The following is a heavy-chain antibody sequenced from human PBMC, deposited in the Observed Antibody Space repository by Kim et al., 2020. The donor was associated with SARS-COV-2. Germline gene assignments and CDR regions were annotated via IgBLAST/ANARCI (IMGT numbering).Heavy chain of an antibody. CDR1: GDSISSSSYY. CDR3: ARHRVVGTFFDY. D-gene: IGHD1-26*01. J-gene: IGHJ4*02. CDR2: VYYSGST. Sequence: SETLSLTCTVSGDSISSSSYYWDWIRQPPGKGLEWIGSVYYSGSTYYNPSLKSRVTISVDTSKNQFSLKLSSVTAADTAVYFCARHRVVGTFFDYWGQGTLVTVSS. V-gene: IGHV4-39*01.